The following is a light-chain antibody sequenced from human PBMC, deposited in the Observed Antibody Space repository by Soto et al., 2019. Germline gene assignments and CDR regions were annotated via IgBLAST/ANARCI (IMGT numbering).Light chain of an antibody. CDR1: QSVSSNS. J-gene: IGKJ1*01. V-gene: IGKV3-20*01. CDR2: DAS. Sequence: EVVLTQSPGTLSLFPGEGATLSCRASQSVSSNSLAWYQHQPGQAPRLLIYDASKRATGIPDRFSCSGSGTDFTLTISRLEHAHIAVYYCQQYGSFPRTLGQGTQVEIK. CDR3: QQYGSFPRT.